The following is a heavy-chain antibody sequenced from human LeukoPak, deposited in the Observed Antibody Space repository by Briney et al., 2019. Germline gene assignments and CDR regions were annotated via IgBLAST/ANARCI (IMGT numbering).Heavy chain of an antibody. Sequence: GGSLRLFCAASGDTFSSYGMSWVRQAPVRGLEWVSATSGSGGSTYYADSVKGRFTISRDNSKNTLYLQMNSLRAEDTAVYYCAKDEGYDYVWGSYPFGVFDYWGQGTLVTVSS. J-gene: IGHJ4*02. CDR1: GDTFSSYG. D-gene: IGHD3-16*02. CDR3: AKDEGYDYVWGSYPFGVFDY. CDR2: TSGSGGST. V-gene: IGHV3-23*01.